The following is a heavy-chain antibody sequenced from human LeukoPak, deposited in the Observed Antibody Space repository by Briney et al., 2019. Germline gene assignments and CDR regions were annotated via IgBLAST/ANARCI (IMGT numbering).Heavy chain of an antibody. Sequence: GRSLRLSCAASGFTFSSYGMHWVRQAPGKGLEWVAVIWYDGSNKYYADSVTGRFTISRDNSKNTLYLQMNSLRAEDTAIYFCAKKDSSTWYDYWGQGTLVTVSS. CDR1: GFTFSSYG. CDR3: AKKDSSTWYDY. CDR2: IWYDGSNK. D-gene: IGHD6-13*01. J-gene: IGHJ4*02. V-gene: IGHV3-33*03.